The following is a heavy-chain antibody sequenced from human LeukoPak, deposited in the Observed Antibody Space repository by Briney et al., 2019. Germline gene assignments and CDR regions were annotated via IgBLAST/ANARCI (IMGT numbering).Heavy chain of an antibody. V-gene: IGHV3-9*01. CDR1: GFTFDDYA. CDR3: EKDIGLARGYYYYGMDV. J-gene: IGHJ6*02. D-gene: IGHD3-10*01. CDR2: ISWNSGSI. Sequence: GRSLRLSCPASGFTFDDYALHWVRQAPGKGLEWVSVISWNSGSIDYPDSVKGRFTISRDNAKNSLYLQMNSLRAEDTALYYCEKDIGLARGYYYYGMDVWGQGTTVTVSS.